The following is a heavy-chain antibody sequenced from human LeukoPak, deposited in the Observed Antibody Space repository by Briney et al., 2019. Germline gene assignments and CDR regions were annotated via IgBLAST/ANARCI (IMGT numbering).Heavy chain of an antibody. CDR2: IWYDGSNK. Sequence: GGSLRLSCAASGFTFSSYGMHWVRQAPGKGLEWVAVIWYDGSNKYYADSVKGRFTISRDNSKNTLYLQMNSLRAEDTAVYYCARARMRWLQPSTFFNWGQGTLVTVSS. J-gene: IGHJ4*02. V-gene: IGHV3-30*19. CDR3: ARARMRWLQPSTFFN. D-gene: IGHD5-24*01. CDR1: GFTFSSYG.